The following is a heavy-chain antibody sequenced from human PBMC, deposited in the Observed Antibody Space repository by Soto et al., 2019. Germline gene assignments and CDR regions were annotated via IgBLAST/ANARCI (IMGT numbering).Heavy chain of an antibody. V-gene: IGHV4-4*07. CDR3: ARELISSRHNYYYGMDV. CDR2: IYTSGST. D-gene: IGHD2-8*01. J-gene: IGHJ6*02. CDR1: GGCRSSYN. Sequence: SETLSLTCTVPGGCRSSYNWSWIRQPDGKGPEWIGRIYTSGSTNYNPSVKSRVTMSVDTSKNQFSLKLSSVTAAGTAVYYCARELISSRHNYYYGMDVWRQATTVTAP.